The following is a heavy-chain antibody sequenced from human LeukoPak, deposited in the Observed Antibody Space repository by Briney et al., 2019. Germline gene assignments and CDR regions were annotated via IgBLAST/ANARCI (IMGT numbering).Heavy chain of an antibody. V-gene: IGHV3-23*01. CDR1: GFTFSSCA. CDR3: AKDHNDFWSGYPPN. CDR2: ISGSGGST. Sequence: GGSLRLFCAASGFTFSSCAMSWVRQAPGKGLEWVSAISGSGGSTYYADSVKGRFTISRDNSKNTLYLQMNSLRADDTAVYYCAKDHNDFWSGYPPNWGQGTLVSVSS. D-gene: IGHD3-3*01. J-gene: IGHJ4*02.